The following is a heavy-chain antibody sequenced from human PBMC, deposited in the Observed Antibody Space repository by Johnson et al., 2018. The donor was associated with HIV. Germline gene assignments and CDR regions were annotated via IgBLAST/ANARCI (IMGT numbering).Heavy chain of an antibody. J-gene: IGHJ3*02. V-gene: IGHV3-66*01. CDR3: ARDGLAATAFDT. CDR2: IYSGGST. D-gene: IGHD3/OR15-3a*01. CDR1: GFTVSSNY. Sequence: VQLVESGGGLVHPGGSLRLSCAASGFTVSSNYMSWVRQAPGKGLERVSVIYSGGSTYYADSVKGRFTISRDTSKNTRYLQMNSLGAEDSAVYYCARDGLAATAFDTWGQGTMVTVSS.